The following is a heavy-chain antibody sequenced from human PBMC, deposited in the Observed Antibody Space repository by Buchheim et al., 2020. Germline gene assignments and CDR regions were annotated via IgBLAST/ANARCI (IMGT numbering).Heavy chain of an antibody. D-gene: IGHD1-1*01. CDR3: AKDGNGPYLY. CDR1: RYTFTNYA. CDR2: INTDSGNT. V-gene: IGHV1-3*04. Sequence: QVQLVQSGAEVKKSGASVKVSCKASRYTFTNYAMHWLRQAPGQRLEWIGWINTDSGNTKYSQMFQGRVTITTDTVATTAYMELTGLTSEDTAVYYCAKDGNGPYLYWGQGTL. J-gene: IGHJ4*02.